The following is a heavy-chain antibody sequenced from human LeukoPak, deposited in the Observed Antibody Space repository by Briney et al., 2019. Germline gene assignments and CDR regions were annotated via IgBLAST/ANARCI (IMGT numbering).Heavy chain of an antibody. D-gene: IGHD3-16*02. V-gene: IGHV5-51*01. J-gene: IGHJ4*02. CDR2: IYPGDSDT. CDR1: GYSFTSYW. CDR3: ARAGYDYVWGIYRRDYFDY. Sequence: GESLKISCKGSGYSFTSYWIGWVRQMPGKGLEWMGIIYPGDSDTRYSPSFQGQVTISADKSISTAYLQWSSLKASDTAMYYCARAGYDYVWGIYRRDYFDYWGQGTLVTVSS.